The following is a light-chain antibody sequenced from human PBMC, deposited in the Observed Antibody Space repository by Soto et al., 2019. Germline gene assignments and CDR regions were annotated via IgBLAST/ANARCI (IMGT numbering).Light chain of an antibody. CDR1: QSVTISN. CDR2: GTS. V-gene: IGKV3-20*01. CDR3: QHYGSSLFT. Sequence: EIVLTQSPGTLSLSPGERATLSCRASQSVTISNLAWYQQKPGQAPRLLIYGTSTRATGIPDRFSGSGSGTDFTVTISRLEPEDFAVYYCQHYGSSLFTVGPGTKVDIK. J-gene: IGKJ3*01.